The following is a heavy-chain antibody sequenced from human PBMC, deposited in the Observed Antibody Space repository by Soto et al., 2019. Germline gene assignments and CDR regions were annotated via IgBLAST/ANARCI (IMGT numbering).Heavy chain of an antibody. V-gene: IGHV4-30-2*01. CDR1: GGSISSGGYS. D-gene: IGHD5-12*01. CDR3: AAGGGLPRYY. J-gene: IGHJ4*02. CDR2: IYDSGST. Sequence: QLQLQESGSGLVKPSQTLSLTCAVSGGSISSGGYSWSWIRQPLGKCLEWIGYIYDSGSTYYNPSIKSRVTISVDRSKNQFSLKLSSVTAADTAVYYCAAGGGLPRYYWGQGTLVTVSS.